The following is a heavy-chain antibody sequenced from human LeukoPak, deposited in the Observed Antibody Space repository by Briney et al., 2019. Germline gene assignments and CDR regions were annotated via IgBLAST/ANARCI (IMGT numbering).Heavy chain of an antibody. J-gene: IGHJ5*02. CDR2: INHSGST. V-gene: IGHV4-34*01. CDR3: AGNAWYYYGSGSYYTVNWFDP. CDR1: GGSFSGYY. D-gene: IGHD3-10*01. Sequence: PSETLSLTCAVYGGSFSGYYWSWIRQPPGKGLEWIGEINHSGSTNYNPSLKSRVTISVDTSKNQFSLKLSSVTAADTAVYYCAGNAWYYYGSGSYYTVNWFDPWGQGTLVTVSS.